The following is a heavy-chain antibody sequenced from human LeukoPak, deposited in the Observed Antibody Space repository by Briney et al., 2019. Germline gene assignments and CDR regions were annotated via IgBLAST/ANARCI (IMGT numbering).Heavy chain of an antibody. Sequence: PGGSLRLSCAASGFTFSSYAMHWVRQAPSKGLEWVAVISYDGSNKYYADSVKGRFTISRDNSKNTLYLQMNSLRAEDTAVYYCAKDRGYCSGGSCLDFDYWGQGTLATVSS. V-gene: IGHV3-30*04. CDR2: ISYDGSNK. CDR1: GFTFSSYA. CDR3: AKDRGYCSGGSCLDFDY. D-gene: IGHD2-15*01. J-gene: IGHJ4*02.